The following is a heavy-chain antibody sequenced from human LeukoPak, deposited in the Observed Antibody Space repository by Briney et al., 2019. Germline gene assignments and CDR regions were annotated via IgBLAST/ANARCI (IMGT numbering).Heavy chain of an antibody. Sequence: GGSLRLSCAVSGFTFSNYAMTWVRQAPGKGLERVSNISGTGTNTYYADSVKGRFTISRDNSKNTLYLQMISLRAEDTAVYYCASRDQAAAGTDYWGQGTLVTVSS. V-gene: IGHV3-23*01. CDR3: ASRDQAAAGTDY. J-gene: IGHJ4*02. D-gene: IGHD6-13*01. CDR2: ISGTGTNT. CDR1: GFTFSNYA.